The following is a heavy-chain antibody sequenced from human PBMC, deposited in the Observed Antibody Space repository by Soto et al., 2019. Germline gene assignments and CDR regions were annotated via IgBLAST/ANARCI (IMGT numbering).Heavy chain of an antibody. CDR2: INPNSGGT. V-gene: IGHV1-2*04. D-gene: IGHD3-22*01. CDR3: AREIQAYYYDSSGYYPRTHFDY. CDR1: GYTFTGYY. J-gene: IGHJ4*02. Sequence: ASVKVSCKDSGYTFTGYYMHWVRQAPGQGLEWMVWINPNSGGTNYAQKFQGWVTMTRDTSISTAYMELSRLRSDDTAVYYCAREIQAYYYDSSGYYPRTHFDYWGQGTLVTVSS.